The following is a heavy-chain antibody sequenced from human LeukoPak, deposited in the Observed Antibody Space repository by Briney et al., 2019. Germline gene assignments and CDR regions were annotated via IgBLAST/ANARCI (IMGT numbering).Heavy chain of an antibody. CDR2: ISPDNGNK. V-gene: IGHV1-18*01. CDR3: ARGTGDLDY. Sequence: ASVKVSCKASGYRFVDYGFSWVRQAPGQGLEWVGWISPDNGNKNYAQKLQGRVTMTTDTSTSTAYMELRSLRSDDTAVYYCARGTGDLDYWGQGTLVTVSS. CDR1: GYRFVDYG. D-gene: IGHD7-27*01. J-gene: IGHJ4*02.